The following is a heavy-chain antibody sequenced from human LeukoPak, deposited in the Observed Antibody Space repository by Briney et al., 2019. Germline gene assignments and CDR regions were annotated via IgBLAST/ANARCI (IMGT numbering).Heavy chain of an antibody. CDR2: MSANKGST. CDR1: GHTFTSYE. D-gene: IGHD3-22*01. V-gene: IGHV1-18*01. J-gene: IGHJ3*01. Sequence: GASVKVSCKASGHTFTSYEINWVRQAPGQGLEWMGWMSANKGSTHYAQKLQGRVTMTTDTSTSTAYMELRSLRSDDTAVYYCAREGHYYDSSGYPTNAFDVWGQGTMVTVSS. CDR3: AREGHYYDSSGYPTNAFDV.